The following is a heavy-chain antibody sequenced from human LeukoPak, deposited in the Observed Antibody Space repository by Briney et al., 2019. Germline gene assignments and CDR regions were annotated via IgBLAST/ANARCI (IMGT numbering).Heavy chain of an antibody. CDR3: ARWSSSSWAVDY. J-gene: IGHJ4*02. D-gene: IGHD6-13*01. Sequence: PSETLSLTCTVSGGSISSYYWSWIRQPPGKGLEWIGYIYYSGSTNYNPSLKSRVTISVDTSKNQFSLKLSSVTAADTAVYYCARWSSSSWAVDYWGQGTLVTVSS. CDR2: IYYSGST. V-gene: IGHV4-59*08. CDR1: GGSISSYY.